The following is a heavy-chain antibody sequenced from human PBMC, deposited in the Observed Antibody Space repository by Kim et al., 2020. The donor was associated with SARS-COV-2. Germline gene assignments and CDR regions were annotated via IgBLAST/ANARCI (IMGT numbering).Heavy chain of an antibody. V-gene: IGHV4-31*03. D-gene: IGHD6-13*01. CDR2: IYYSGST. J-gene: IGHJ6*02. CDR3: ARDWGIAAAGQVHYYYGMDV. CDR1: GGSISSGGYY. Sequence: SETLSLTCTVSGGSISSGGYYWSWIRQHPGKGLEWIGYIYYSGSTYYNPSLKSRVTISVDTSKNQFSLKLSSVTAADTAVYYCARDWGIAAAGQVHYYYGMDVWGQGTTVTVSS.